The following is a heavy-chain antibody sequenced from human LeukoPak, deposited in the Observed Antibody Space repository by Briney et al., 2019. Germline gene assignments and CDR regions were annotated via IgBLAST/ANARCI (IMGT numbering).Heavy chain of an antibody. CDR1: GFTFSSYS. CDR3: VKDRVDDFWTTYYHDQ. V-gene: IGHV3-48*01. Sequence: PGGSLRLSCAASGFTFSSYSMNWVRQAPGKGLEWVSSISSSSSTIYYADSVKGRFTISRDNAKNSLYLQMNSLRAEDTAVYYCVKDRVDDFWTTYYHDQWGQGTLVTVSS. CDR2: ISSSSSTI. J-gene: IGHJ4*02. D-gene: IGHD3/OR15-3a*01.